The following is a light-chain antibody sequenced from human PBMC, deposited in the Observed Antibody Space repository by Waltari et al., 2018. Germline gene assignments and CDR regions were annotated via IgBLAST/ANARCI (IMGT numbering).Light chain of an antibody. J-gene: IGLJ3*02. CDR1: TSDFGSYNY. V-gene: IGLV2-11*01. CDR2: DIN. Sequence: QSALTQPRSVSGSPGQSVTISCTGTTSDFGSYNYVSWYQQHPDTAPKLLIYDINKRPSGVPYRFSGSKSANTASLTISGLQAEDEADYYCGTNIDWVCGGGTKLTVL. CDR3: GTNIDWV.